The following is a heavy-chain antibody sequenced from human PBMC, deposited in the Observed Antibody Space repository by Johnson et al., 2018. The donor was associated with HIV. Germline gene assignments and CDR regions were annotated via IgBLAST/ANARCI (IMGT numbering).Heavy chain of an antibody. Sequence: QVQLVESGGGVVQPGGSLRLSCAASGFTFSNYGMHWVRQAPGKGLEWVAFIRYDGSNKYYADSVKGRFTISRDNSKNTLYLQMNGLRAEDTAVYYCAKDGGSYGGAFDIWGQGTMVTVSS. V-gene: IGHV3-30*02. CDR2: IRYDGSNK. CDR1: GFTFSNYG. J-gene: IGHJ3*02. CDR3: AKDGGSYGGAFDI. D-gene: IGHD1-26*01.